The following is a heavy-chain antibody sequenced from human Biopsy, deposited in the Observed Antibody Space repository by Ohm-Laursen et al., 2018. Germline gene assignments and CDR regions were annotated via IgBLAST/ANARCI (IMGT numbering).Heavy chain of an antibody. D-gene: IGHD2-8*01. CDR3: ARDPLNGHKHFDY. Sequence: ASVKVSCKASSYTFTDYNIHWMRRAPGHGLEWLGYINCKTGATNYAQKFQGTVTMTRDTSISTAYLALGSLRSADTAIYYCARDPLNGHKHFDYWGQGSLVTVSS. J-gene: IGHJ4*02. V-gene: IGHV1-2*02. CDR2: INCKTGAT. CDR1: SYTFTDYN.